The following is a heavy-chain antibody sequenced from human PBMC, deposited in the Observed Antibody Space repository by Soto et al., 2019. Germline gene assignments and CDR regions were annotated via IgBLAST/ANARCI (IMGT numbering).Heavy chain of an antibody. V-gene: IGHV4-59*01. Sequence: QVQLQESGPGLVKPSETLSLTCTVSGGSISSYYWSWIRQPPGKGLEWIGYIYYSGSTNYNPSLKSRFTISVDTSKNQFSLKLSSVTAADTAVYYCARRSYYYDSANWFDPWGQGTLVTVSS. J-gene: IGHJ5*02. CDR3: ARRSYYYDSANWFDP. D-gene: IGHD3-22*01. CDR2: IYYSGST. CDR1: GGSISSYY.